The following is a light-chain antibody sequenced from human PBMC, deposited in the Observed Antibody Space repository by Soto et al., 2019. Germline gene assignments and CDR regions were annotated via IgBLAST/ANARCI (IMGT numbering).Light chain of an antibody. CDR1: QSISTW. J-gene: IGKJ1*01. CDR2: TAS. Sequence: DIQITPSPSTLSASVGDRGTITFRASQSISTWLAWYQQKPGKAPKLLIYTASSLESGVPSRFSGSGSGTEFTLTISSLQPDDFATYYCQQYDTAWTFGQGTKVDIK. CDR3: QQYDTAWT. V-gene: IGKV1-5*03.